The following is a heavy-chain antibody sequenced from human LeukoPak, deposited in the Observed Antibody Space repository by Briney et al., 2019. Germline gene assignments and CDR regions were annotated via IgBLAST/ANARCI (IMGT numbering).Heavy chain of an antibody. V-gene: IGHV1-69*06. D-gene: IGHD5-18*01. Sequence: RASVKVSCKASGGTFSSYAISWVRQAPGQGLEWMGGIIPIFGTANYAQKFQGRVTITADKSTSTAYMELSSLRSEDTAVYYCARGTGYSYEDYFDYWGQGTLVTVSS. CDR1: GGTFSSYA. CDR3: ARGTGYSYEDYFDY. CDR2: IIPIFGTA. J-gene: IGHJ4*02.